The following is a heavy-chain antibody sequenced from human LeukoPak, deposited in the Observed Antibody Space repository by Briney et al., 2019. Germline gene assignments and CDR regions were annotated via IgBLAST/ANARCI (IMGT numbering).Heavy chain of an antibody. Sequence: ASVKVSCKASGGTFSSYAISWVRQAPGQGLEWMGGIIPIFGTANYAQKFQGRVTITADESTSTAYMELSSLRSEDTAVYYCARGPAAGKARGAFDIWGQGTMVTVSS. CDR3: ARGPAAGKARGAFDI. CDR2: IIPIFGTA. CDR1: GGTFSSYA. D-gene: IGHD6-13*01. V-gene: IGHV1-69*13. J-gene: IGHJ3*02.